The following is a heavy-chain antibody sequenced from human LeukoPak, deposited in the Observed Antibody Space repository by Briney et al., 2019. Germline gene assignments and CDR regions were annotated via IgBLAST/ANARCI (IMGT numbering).Heavy chain of an antibody. CDR3: ARGWDDFWSGYDSLGDY. Sequence: GGSLRLSCAASGFTFTSYSMSWVRQAPGKGLEWVSCISSSSGYTNYADSVKGRFTISRDNATNSPYLELNSLRADDTAVYYWARGWDDFWSGYDSLGDYWGQGTLVTVPS. CDR2: ISSSSGYT. V-gene: IGHV3-21*04. CDR1: GFTFTSYS. J-gene: IGHJ4*02. D-gene: IGHD3-3*01.